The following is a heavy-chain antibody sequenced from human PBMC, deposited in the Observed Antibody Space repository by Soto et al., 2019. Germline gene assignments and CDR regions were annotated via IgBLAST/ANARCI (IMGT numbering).Heavy chain of an antibody. CDR2: IIPIFGTT. D-gene: IGHD6-19*01. Sequence: QVQLVQSGAEVKKPGSSVKVSCKASGVTFSSYGISWVRQAPGQGLEFMGGIIPIFGTTNYAHKFRGRVTFTADESTNTTYMELTSLRSEDTAVYYCARASGRAWYNWFDPWGQGTLVTVSS. CDR3: ARASGRAWYNWFDP. J-gene: IGHJ5*02. CDR1: GVTFSSYG. V-gene: IGHV1-69*01.